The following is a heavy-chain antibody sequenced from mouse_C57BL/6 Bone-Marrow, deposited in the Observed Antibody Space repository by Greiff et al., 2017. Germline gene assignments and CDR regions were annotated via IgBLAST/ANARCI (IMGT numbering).Heavy chain of an antibody. CDR3: ARGGESPDCFDY. CDR1: GYTFTSYW. V-gene: IGHV1-55*01. CDR2: IYPGSGST. Sequence: VQLQQPGAELVKPGASVKMSCKASGYTFTSYWITWVKQRPGQGLEWIGDIYPGSGSTNYNEKFKSKATLTVDTSSSTAYMQLSSLTSEDSAVYYCARGGESPDCFDYWGQGTTLTVSS. J-gene: IGHJ2*01.